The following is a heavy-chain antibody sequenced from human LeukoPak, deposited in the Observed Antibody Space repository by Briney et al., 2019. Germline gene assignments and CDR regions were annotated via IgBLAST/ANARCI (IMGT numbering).Heavy chain of an antibody. D-gene: IGHD2-2*02. J-gene: IGHJ4*02. Sequence: SETLSLTCTVSGGSISSYYWSWIRQPPGKGLEWIGYIYYSGSTNYNPSLKSRVTISVDTSKNQFSLKLSSVTAADTAVYYCARDRGYCSSTSCYTRFDYWGRGTLVTVSS. CDR1: GGSISSYY. V-gene: IGHV4-59*01. CDR3: ARDRGYCSSTSCYTRFDY. CDR2: IYYSGST.